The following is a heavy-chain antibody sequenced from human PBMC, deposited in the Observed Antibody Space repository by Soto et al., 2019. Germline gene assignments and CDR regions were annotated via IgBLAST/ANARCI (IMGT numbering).Heavy chain of an antibody. D-gene: IGHD2-15*01. CDR3: ARAYSGRLPRRADYYFAMDV. Sequence: GGSLRLSCAASGFTFSAYDMHWVVQTRGKGLEWVSAIGAAHAPYYLGSVKGRFTISRENAKNPLYLQMTSLRAEDTAVYYCARAYSGRLPRRADYYFAMDVWGQGTTVTVSS. CDR2: IGAAHAP. J-gene: IGHJ6*02. V-gene: IGHV3-13*05. CDR1: GFTFSAYD.